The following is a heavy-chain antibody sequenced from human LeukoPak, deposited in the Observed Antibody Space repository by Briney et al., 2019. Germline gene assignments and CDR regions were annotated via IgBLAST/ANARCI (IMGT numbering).Heavy chain of an antibody. CDR3: ARVTATSSRDIVVVPAAY. D-gene: IGHD2-2*01. V-gene: IGHV1-18*01. J-gene: IGHJ4*02. CDR2: ISAYNGNT. CDR1: GYTFTSYG. Sequence: ASVKVSCKASGYTFTSYGISWVRQAPGQGLEWMGWISAYNGNTNYAQKLQGRVTMTTDTPTSTAYMELRSLRSDDTAVYYCARVTATSSRDIVVVPAAYWGQGTLVTVSS.